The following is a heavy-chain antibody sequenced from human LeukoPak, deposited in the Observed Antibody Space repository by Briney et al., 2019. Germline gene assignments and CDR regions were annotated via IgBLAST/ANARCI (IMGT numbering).Heavy chain of an antibody. CDR3: AKHYYTSGYDGDLDI. V-gene: IGHV3-66*01. D-gene: IGHD3-22*01. CDR1: VFTVSSNY. J-gene: IGHJ3*02. Sequence: GGSLRLSCAASVFTVSSNYMSWVRQAPGKGLEWVSVIYRGGSTYYADSVKCRFTISRDNYKNTLYLPMNSLTSQDTAATYYAKHYYTSGYDGDLDIWGQGTTGTVSA. CDR2: IYRGGST.